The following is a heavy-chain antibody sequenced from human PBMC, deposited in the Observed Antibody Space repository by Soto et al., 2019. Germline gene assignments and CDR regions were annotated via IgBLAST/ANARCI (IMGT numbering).Heavy chain of an antibody. CDR2: IIPLFGTT. V-gene: IGHV1-69*18. CDR1: GGTFSTYT. CDR3: ARRLDDRADEGVDV. D-gene: IGHD3-16*01. J-gene: IGHJ3*01. Sequence: QVHLVQSGAEVRKPGSSVKVSCKTSGGTFSTYTIYWVRQAPGQGLEWMGRIIPLFGTTKYAQNFQDRVTITAEESTSTTYMELSSLRAEDTAVYYCARRLDDRADEGVDVWGEVTAVTVSA.